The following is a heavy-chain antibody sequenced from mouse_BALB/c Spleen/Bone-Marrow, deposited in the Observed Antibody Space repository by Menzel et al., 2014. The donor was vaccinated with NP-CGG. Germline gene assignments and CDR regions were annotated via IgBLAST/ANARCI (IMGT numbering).Heavy chain of an antibody. V-gene: IGHV14-3*02. Sequence: VQLKESGTDLVKPGASVKLSCTASGFNIKDTYMHWVKQRPEQGLDWIGRIDPASGNIQYDPKFQGRAAITADTSSNPAYLQLSSLTSEDTAVYYCASLTGTFDYWGQGTPLTVSS. CDR1: GFNIKDTY. CDR3: ASLTGTFDY. D-gene: IGHD4-1*01. J-gene: IGHJ2*01. CDR2: IDPASGNI.